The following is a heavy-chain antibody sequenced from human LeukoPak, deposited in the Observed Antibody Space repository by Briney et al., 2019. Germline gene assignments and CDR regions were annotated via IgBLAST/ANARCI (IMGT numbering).Heavy chain of an antibody. CDR3: ARDRTKLEITYYFDY. V-gene: IGHV4-61*02. CDR2: IYTSGST. J-gene: IGHJ4*02. Sequence: SETLSLTCTVSGGSISSGSYYWSWIRQPAGKGLEWIGRIYTSGSTNYNPSLKSRVTISVDTSKNQFSLKLSSVTAADTAVYYCARDRTKLEITYYFDYWGQGTLVTVSS. D-gene: IGHD3-16*01. CDR1: GGSISSGSYY.